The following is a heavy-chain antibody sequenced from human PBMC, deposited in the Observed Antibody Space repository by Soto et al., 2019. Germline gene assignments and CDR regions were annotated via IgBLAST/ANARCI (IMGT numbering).Heavy chain of an antibody. CDR1: GGSISSGGYC. D-gene: IGHD2-21*01. CDR2: IYYSGST. V-gene: IGHV4-61*08. J-gene: IGHJ3*02. CDR3: ARDVSAWGFDAFDI. Sequence: PSETLSLTCTVSGGSISSGGYCWSWIRQHPGKGLEWIGYIYYSGSTNYNPSLKSRVTISVDTSKNQFSLKLSSVTAADTAVYYCARDVSAWGFDAFDIWGQGTMVTVSS.